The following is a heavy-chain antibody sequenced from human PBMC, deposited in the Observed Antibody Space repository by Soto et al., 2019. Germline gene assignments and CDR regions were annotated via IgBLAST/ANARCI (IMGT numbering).Heavy chain of an antibody. CDR1: GFTFSSYA. Sequence: GGSLRLSCAASGFTFSSYAMHWVRQAPGKGLEWVAVISYDGSNKYYADSVKGRFTISRDNSKNTLYLQMNSLRAEDTAVYYCARSPESGVLRFLEWLPHTVFHFDYWGQGTLVTVSS. CDR2: ISYDGSNK. V-gene: IGHV3-30-3*01. CDR3: ARSPESGVLRFLEWLPHTVFHFDY. J-gene: IGHJ4*02. D-gene: IGHD3-3*01.